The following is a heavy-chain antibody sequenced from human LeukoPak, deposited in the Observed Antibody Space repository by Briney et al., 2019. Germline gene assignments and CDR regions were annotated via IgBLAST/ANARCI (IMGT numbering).Heavy chain of an antibody. D-gene: IGHD1-7*01. Sequence: ASVKVSCMASGYTFTDYYIHWVRQAPGQGLEWMGWINPNSGDTNYAQKFQGRVTMTRDTSISTAYMELSRLRSDDTALYYCGRGTLAYWGQGTLVTVSS. J-gene: IGHJ4*02. V-gene: IGHV1-2*02. CDR3: GRGTLAY. CDR1: GYTFTDYY. CDR2: INPNSGDT.